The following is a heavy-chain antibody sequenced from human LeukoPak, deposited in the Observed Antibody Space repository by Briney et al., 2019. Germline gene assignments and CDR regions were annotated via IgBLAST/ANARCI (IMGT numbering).Heavy chain of an antibody. CDR3: ARVVDHDYSDYYLDY. J-gene: IGHJ4*02. Sequence: GGSLRLSCEASGFTFTNAWMIWVRQAPGKGPEWVGRIKSKRDGGAIDYAAPVKGRFSISRDDSKNTVYLQMNSLRAEDTAVYYCARVVDHDYSDYYLDYWGQGTLVTVSS. CDR1: GFTFTNAW. CDR2: IKSKRDGGAI. D-gene: IGHD4-11*01. V-gene: IGHV3-15*01.